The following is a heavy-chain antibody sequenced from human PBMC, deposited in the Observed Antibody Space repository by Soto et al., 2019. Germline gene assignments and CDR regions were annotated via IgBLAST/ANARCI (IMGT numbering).Heavy chain of an antibody. CDR2: VFHTGFT. V-gene: IGHV4-39*01. CDR1: GGSVSGSYYY. D-gene: IGHD1-20*01. CDR3: ATSQKGYNWNYFDH. J-gene: IGHJ4*02. Sequence: PWETLSLTGAVSGGSVSGSYYYWAWLRQSPGKGPEWIGSVFHTGFTSYNPSLESRVSVSVDTTKSQFSLKLSAVTASDTAVYYCATSQKGYNWNYFDHWGQGALVTVSS.